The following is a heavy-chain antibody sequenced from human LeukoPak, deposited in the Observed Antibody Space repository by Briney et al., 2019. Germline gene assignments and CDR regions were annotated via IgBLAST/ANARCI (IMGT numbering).Heavy chain of an antibody. V-gene: IGHV1-2*02. J-gene: IGHJ4*02. CDR3: ARGEIDGPDFDQ. Sequence: ASMKVSCKASGYIFTAYYMHWVRQAPGQGPEWMGWINGNSGGTNYAQKFRGRVTMTRDTSITTAYMEVSGLRSDDTAVYFCARGEIDGPDFDQWGQGTLVTVSS. CDR1: GYIFTAYY. CDR2: INGNSGGT. D-gene: IGHD5-24*01.